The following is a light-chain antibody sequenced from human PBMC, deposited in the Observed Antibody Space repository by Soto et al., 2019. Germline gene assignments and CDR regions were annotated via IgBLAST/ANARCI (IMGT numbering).Light chain of an antibody. J-gene: IGKJ1*01. CDR2: AAS. CDR3: QQYNSLWT. Sequence: AIRMTQSPSSFSASTGDRVTITCRASQDVSNYLAWYQQRPGEPPKLLIYAASTLQSEVPSRFSGSGSGTDFTLTISCLQSEDFATYYCQQYNSLWTFGQGTKVEIK. CDR1: QDVSNY. V-gene: IGKV1-8*01.